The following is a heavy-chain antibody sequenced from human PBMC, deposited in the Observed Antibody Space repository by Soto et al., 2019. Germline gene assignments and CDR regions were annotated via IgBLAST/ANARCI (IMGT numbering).Heavy chain of an antibody. CDR2: TIPLLNVA. CDR3: ARDSPIGSTYSGYDAIDS. J-gene: IGHJ4*02. Sequence: QVQLVQSGAEVKKPGSSVKVSCKASGGTFSTSTFTWVRQAPGQGLEWMGRTIPLLNVADYAQDFQGRVTTTAXKXTXTXXMELTSLTSKDTAVYYCARDSPIGSTYSGYDAIDSWGQGTLVTVSS. CDR1: GGTFSTST. D-gene: IGHD5-12*01. V-gene: IGHV1-69*08.